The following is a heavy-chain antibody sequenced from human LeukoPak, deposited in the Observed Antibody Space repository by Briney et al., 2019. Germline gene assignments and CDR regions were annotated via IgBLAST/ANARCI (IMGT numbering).Heavy chain of an antibody. CDR1: GGSISSSSYY. V-gene: IGHV4-39*07. CDR2: INHSGST. D-gene: IGHD3-10*01. Sequence: SETLSLTCTVSGGSISSSSYYWGWIRQPPGKGLEWIGEINHSGSTNYNPSLKSRVTISVDTSKNQFSLKLSSVTAADTAVYYCARGRPMYYYGSGSYHYYYYYMDVWGKGTTVTVSS. J-gene: IGHJ6*03. CDR3: ARGRPMYYYGSGSYHYYYYYMDV.